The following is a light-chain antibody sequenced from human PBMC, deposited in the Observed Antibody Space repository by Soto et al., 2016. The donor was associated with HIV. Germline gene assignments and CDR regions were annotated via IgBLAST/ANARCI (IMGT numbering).Light chain of an antibody. CDR1: ALPDQY. Sequence: SYELTQPPSVSVSPGQTARITCSGDALPDQYAYWYQQKPGQAPILVIYKDTERPSGIPEGFSGSSSGTTVTLTISGVQAEDEADYYCQSADSSGSYVVFGRRDQTDRP. V-gene: IGLV3-25*03. CDR2: KDT. J-gene: IGLJ2*01. CDR3: QSADSSGSYVV.